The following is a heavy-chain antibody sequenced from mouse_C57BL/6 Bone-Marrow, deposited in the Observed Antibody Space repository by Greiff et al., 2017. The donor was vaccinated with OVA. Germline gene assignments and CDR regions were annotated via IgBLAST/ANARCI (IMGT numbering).Heavy chain of an antibody. V-gene: IGHV1-81*01. CDR3: AEGGGYTAY. CDR1: GYTFTSYG. D-gene: IGHD2-2*01. Sequence: VQPQQSGAELARPGASVKLSCKASGYTFTSYGISWVKQRTGQGLEWIGEIYPRSGNTYYNEKFKGKATLTADKSSSTAYMELRSLTSEDSAVYFCAEGGGYTAYWGQGTLVTVSA. CDR2: IYPRSGNT. J-gene: IGHJ3*01.